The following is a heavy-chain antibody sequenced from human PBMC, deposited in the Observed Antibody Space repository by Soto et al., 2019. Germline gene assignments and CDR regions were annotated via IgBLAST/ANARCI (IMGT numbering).Heavy chain of an antibody. Sequence: QVQLQESGPGLVKPSQTLSLTCTVSGGSISSGGYYWSWIRQHPGKGLEWIGYHYYSGRTYYNPSLKRRVTISAATSKNQFSLKLSSVTAADTEVYYCANESTGYCSSTSCYAGYYYYMDVWGKGTTVTVSS. CDR1: GGSISSGGYY. V-gene: IGHV4-31*03. CDR2: HYYSGRT. J-gene: IGHJ6*03. D-gene: IGHD2-2*01. CDR3: ANESTGYCSSTSCYAGYYYYMDV.